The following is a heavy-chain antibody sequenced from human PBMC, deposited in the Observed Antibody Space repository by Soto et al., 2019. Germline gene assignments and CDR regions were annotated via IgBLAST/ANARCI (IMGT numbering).Heavy chain of an antibody. Sequence: GGSLRLSCAASGFTFSSYAMSWVRQAPGKGLEWVSAISGSGGSTYYADSVKGRFTISRDNSKNTLYLQMNSLRAEDTAVYYCAKAPLVDCSSTSCYGGGYYYYGMDVWGQGTTVTVSS. CDR3: AKAPLVDCSSTSCYGGGYYYYGMDV. CDR2: ISGSGGST. D-gene: IGHD2-2*01. V-gene: IGHV3-23*01. J-gene: IGHJ6*02. CDR1: GFTFSSYA.